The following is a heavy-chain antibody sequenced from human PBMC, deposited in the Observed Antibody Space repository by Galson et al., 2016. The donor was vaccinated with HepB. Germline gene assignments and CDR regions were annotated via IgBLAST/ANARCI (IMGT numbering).Heavy chain of an antibody. J-gene: IGHJ4*02. CDR3: AKDGGHFGSGTYSDY. CDR1: GFTFSGST. CDR2: IRNKTNNYAT. Sequence: SLRLSCAASGFTFSGSTMHWVRQASGKGLEWVGRIRNKTNNYATEYGASVKGRFTISRDDSKNTVYLQMNSLRPDDTAVYYCAKDGGHFGSGTYSDYWGQGVLVTVSS. V-gene: IGHV3-73*01. D-gene: IGHD3-10*01.